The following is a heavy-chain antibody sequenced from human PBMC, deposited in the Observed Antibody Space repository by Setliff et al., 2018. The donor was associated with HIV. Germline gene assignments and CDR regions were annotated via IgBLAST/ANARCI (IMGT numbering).Heavy chain of an antibody. CDR3: ASRLPLSSGSAFAY. D-gene: IGHD3-10*01. V-gene: IGHV4-39*01. CDR1: GGSISTSSHS. CDR2: INHSRST. J-gene: IGHJ4*02. Sequence: SETLSLTCTVSGGSISTSSHSWGWIRQSPGKGLEWVGHINHSRSTFYDPSLKNRVTMSIDTSKNQFSLKLTSVTAADTSVYFCASRLPLSSGSAFAYWGQGTLVTVSS.